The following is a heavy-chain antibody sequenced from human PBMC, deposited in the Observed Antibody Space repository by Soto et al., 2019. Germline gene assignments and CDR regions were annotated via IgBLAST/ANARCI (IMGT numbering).Heavy chain of an antibody. Sequence: ASVKVSCKASGYTFTSYAMPWVRQAPGQRLEWMGWINAGTGNTKYSQKLQGGVTITRDTSASTAYMELSSLRSEDTAVYYCARGRGSLYYFDYLVQGTLVTVSS. V-gene: IGHV1-3*01. D-gene: IGHD1-26*01. CDR1: GYTFTSYA. CDR3: ARGRGSLYYFDY. CDR2: INAGTGNT. J-gene: IGHJ4*02.